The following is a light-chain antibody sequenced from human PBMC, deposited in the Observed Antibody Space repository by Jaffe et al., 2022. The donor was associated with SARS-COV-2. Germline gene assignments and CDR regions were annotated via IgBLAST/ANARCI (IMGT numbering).Light chain of an antibody. CDR2: KAS. CDR1: QSISNW. V-gene: IGKV1-5*03. Sequence: DIQMTQSPSTLSASVGDRVTITCRASQSISNWLAWYQQKPGKAPKLLISKASSLERGVPSRFSGSGSGTEFTLTISCLQPDDFATYYCQQYIIYPRTFGQGTKVEIK. CDR3: QQYIIYPRT. J-gene: IGKJ1*01.